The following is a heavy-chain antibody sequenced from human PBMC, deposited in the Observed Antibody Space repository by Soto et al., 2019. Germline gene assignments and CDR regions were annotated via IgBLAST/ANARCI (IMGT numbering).Heavy chain of an antibody. CDR2: IDFSGTI. CDR1: RGSFVGYY. V-gene: IGHV4-34*01. J-gene: IGHJ6*02. CDR3: ARSPGYYYNYFMDV. D-gene: IGHD3-3*01. Sequence: SETLSLTCAVSRGSFVGYYWSWIRQPPGKGLEWIGEIDFSGTINYNPSLKSRVAISIDTSRSQFSLDLLSVTAADTAVYFCARSPGYYYNYFMDVWAQGTKVTVSS.